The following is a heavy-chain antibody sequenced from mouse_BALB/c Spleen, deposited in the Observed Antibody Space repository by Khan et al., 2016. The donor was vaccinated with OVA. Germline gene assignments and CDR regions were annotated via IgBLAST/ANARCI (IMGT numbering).Heavy chain of an antibody. J-gene: IGHJ3*01. CDR3: ARAIFDGYPPFAY. Sequence: QVQLQQSGAELAKPGASVKMSCKASGYTFISYWMHWVKQRPGQGLEWIGYITPSTGYTEYNQKFKDKATLTSDKSSSTAYMQLSSLTSEDSAVXYCARAIFDGYPPFAYWGQGTLVTVSA. CDR1: GYTFISYW. CDR2: ITPSTGYT. V-gene: IGHV1-7*01. D-gene: IGHD2-3*01.